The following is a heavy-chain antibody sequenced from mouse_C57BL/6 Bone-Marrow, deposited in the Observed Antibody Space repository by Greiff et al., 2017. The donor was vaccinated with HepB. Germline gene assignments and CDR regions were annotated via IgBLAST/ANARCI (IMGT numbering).Heavy chain of an antibody. CDR2: IDPSDSYT. CDR3: ARYGGYFDY. J-gene: IGHJ2*01. Sequence: QVQLQQPGAELVKPGASVKLSYKASGYTFTSYWMQWVKQRPGQGLEWIGEIDPSDSYTNYNQKFKGKATLTVDTSSSTAYMQLSSLTSEDSAVYYCARYGGYFDYWGQGTTLTVSS. V-gene: IGHV1-50*01. D-gene: IGHD1-1*02. CDR1: GYTFTSYW.